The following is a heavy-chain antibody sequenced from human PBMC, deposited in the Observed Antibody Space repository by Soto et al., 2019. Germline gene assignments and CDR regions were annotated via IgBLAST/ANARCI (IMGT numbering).Heavy chain of an antibody. CDR3: ARVPRIAVAGYNWFDP. J-gene: IGHJ5*02. CDR2: INHSGST. Sequence: SETLSLTCAVYGGSFSGYYWSWIRQPPGKGLEWIGEINHSGSTNYNPSLKSRVTISVDTSKNQFSLKLSSVTAADTAVYYCARVPRIAVAGYNWFDPWGQGTLVTVSS. V-gene: IGHV4-34*01. D-gene: IGHD6-19*01. CDR1: GGSFSGYY.